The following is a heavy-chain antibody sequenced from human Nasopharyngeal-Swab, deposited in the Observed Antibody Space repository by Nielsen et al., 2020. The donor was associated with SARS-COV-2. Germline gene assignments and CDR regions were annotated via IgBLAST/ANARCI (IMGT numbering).Heavy chain of an antibody. Sequence: SETLSLTCTVSGGSISSSSYYWGWIRQPPGKGPEWIGSIYYSGSTYYNPSLKSRVTISVDTSKNQFSLKLSSVTAADTAVYYCARISWVWFGEFQYYFDYWGQGTLVTVSS. J-gene: IGHJ4*02. V-gene: IGHV4-39*01. CDR1: GGSISSSSYY. D-gene: IGHD3-10*01. CDR2: IYYSGST. CDR3: ARISWVWFGEFQYYFDY.